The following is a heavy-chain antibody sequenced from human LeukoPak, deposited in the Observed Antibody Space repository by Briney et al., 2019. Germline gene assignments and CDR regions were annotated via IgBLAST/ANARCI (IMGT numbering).Heavy chain of an antibody. D-gene: IGHD3-22*01. J-gene: IGHJ6*02. V-gene: IGHV3-9*01. CDR3: AKDLSSAITSALVLDV. CDR1: GFTFDDYA. CDR2: ITWNRDNI. Sequence: PGGSLRLSCAASGFTFDDYAMHWVRQAPGKGLEWVSGITWNRDNIGYGDSVKGRFTISRDNVKNVLYLQITSLRPEDTALYYCAKDLSSAITSALVLDVWGQGTTVIVSS.